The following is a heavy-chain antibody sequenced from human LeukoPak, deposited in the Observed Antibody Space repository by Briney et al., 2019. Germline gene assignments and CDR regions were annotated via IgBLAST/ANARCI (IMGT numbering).Heavy chain of an antibody. Sequence: GGSLRLSCAASGFTFSSYSMNWVRQAPGKGLEWVSYISSSSSTIYYADSVKGRFTISRDNAKNSLYLQMNSLRDEDTAVYYCARGRRYYDSSAPTGVYYLDYWGEGTLVTVSS. J-gene: IGHJ4*02. CDR2: ISSSSSTI. D-gene: IGHD3-22*01. CDR1: GFTFSSYS. CDR3: ARGRRYYDSSAPTGVYYLDY. V-gene: IGHV3-48*02.